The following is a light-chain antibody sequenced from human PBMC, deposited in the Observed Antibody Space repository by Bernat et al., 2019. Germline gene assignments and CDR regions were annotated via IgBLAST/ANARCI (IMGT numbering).Light chain of an antibody. CDR1: QIIETN. CDR2: KSS. V-gene: IGKV1-5*03. CDR3: QHFATFSYT. J-gene: IGKJ2*01. Sequence: QMTQSPSSRSASVGDGVTITCGASQIIETNLAWWNQKPGKVPKSLLYKSSTLESGFPSRFSATGSGAEFALTIHGLQPDDFATYYCQHFATFSYTFGQGTKLEVK.